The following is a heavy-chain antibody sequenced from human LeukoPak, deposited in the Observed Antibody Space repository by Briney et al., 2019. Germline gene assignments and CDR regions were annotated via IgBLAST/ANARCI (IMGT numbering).Heavy chain of an antibody. CDR2: IYSGGST. Sequence: PGGSLRLSCAASGFTVSSNYMSWVRQAPGKGLEWVSVIYSGGSTNYADSVKGRFTISRDNSKNTLYLQMNSLRAEDTAVYYCARDRDGYNYFDYWGQGTLVTVSS. J-gene: IGHJ4*02. D-gene: IGHD5-24*01. V-gene: IGHV3-53*01. CDR3: ARDRDGYNYFDY. CDR1: GFTVSSNY.